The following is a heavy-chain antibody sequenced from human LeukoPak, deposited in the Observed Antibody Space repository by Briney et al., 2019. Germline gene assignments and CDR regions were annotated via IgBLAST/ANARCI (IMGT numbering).Heavy chain of an antibody. Sequence: GGSLRLSCAASGFTFSSYWMSWVRQAPGKGLEWVANIKQDGSEKYYVDSVKGRFTIPRDNAKNSLYLQMNSLRAEDTAVYYCARVWVRYFGRSWFDPWGQGTLVTVSS. V-gene: IGHV3-7*01. CDR1: GFTFSSYW. CDR3: ARVWVRYFGRSWFDP. CDR2: IKQDGSEK. J-gene: IGHJ5*02. D-gene: IGHD3-9*01.